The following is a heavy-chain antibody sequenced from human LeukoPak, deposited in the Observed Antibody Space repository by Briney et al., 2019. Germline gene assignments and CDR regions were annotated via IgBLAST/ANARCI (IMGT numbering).Heavy chain of an antibody. J-gene: IGHJ4*02. CDR2: IYYSGST. Sequence: SETLSLTCTVSGGSISSYYWSWIRQPPGKGLEWIGYIYYSGSTNYNPSLKCRVTISVDTSKNQFSLKLSSVTAADTAVYYCARDKNHYDLLGHWGQGTLVTVSS. D-gene: IGHD3-3*01. CDR3: ARDKNHYDLLGH. V-gene: IGHV4-59*01. CDR1: GGSISSYY.